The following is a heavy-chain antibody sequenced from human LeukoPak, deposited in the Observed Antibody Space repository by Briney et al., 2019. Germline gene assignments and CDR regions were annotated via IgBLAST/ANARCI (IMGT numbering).Heavy chain of an antibody. CDR1: GFTFSDSY. CDR2: IGNTET. V-gene: IGHV3-69-1*01. CDR3: AKDWIQFNRVFDCFDS. Sequence: GGSLRLSCVASGFTFSDSYMSWIRQAPGKGLEWVAPIGNTETFYADSVTGRFTISRDNSKNTVNLQMNRLRVEDTAIYYCAKDWIQFNRVFDCFDSWGQGTLVTVSS. J-gene: IGHJ4*02. D-gene: IGHD5-18*01.